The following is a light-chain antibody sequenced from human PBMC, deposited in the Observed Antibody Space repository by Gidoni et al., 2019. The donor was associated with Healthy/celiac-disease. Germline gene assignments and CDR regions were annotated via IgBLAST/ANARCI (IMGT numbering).Light chain of an antibody. J-gene: IGKJ2*01. CDR3: QQLAGT. V-gene: IGKV3-15*01. Sequence: EIVMTQSPATLSVSPGESATLSCRASQSVSSNLAWYQQKPGQAPRLLIYVASTRATGIPARFSGSGSGTEFTLTISSLQSEDFAVYYCQQLAGTFXXXTKLEIK. CDR2: VAS. CDR1: QSVSSN.